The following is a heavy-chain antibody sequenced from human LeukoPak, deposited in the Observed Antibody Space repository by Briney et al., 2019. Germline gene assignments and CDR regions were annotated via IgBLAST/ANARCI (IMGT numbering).Heavy chain of an antibody. CDR3: ARDSGKGEYGMDV. V-gene: IGHV3-21*04. D-gene: IGHD3-10*01. Sequence: GGSLRLSCAASGFTFSSHSMNWVRQAPGRGLEWVSCISGGSGYTNYADSVKGRFTISRDNGKKSLFLQMNSLRAEDTAVYYCARDSGKGEYGMDVWGQGTTVTVSS. CDR2: ISGGSGYT. J-gene: IGHJ6*02. CDR1: GFTFSSHS.